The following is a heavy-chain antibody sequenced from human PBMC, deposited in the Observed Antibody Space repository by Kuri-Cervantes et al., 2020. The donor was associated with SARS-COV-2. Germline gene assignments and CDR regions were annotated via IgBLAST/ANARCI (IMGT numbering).Heavy chain of an antibody. Sequence: SESLSLTCTLTGGSISSSSDYWNWIRQSPGKGLEWIGEINHSGSTNYNPSLKSRVTISVDTSKNQFSLKLSSATAAATAVYYCARDLSILDYAFDIWGQGTMVTVSS. J-gene: IGHJ3*02. CDR3: ARDLSILDYAFDI. CDR2: INHSGST. CDR1: GGSISSSSDY. V-gene: IGHV4-39*07. D-gene: IGHD3/OR15-3a*01.